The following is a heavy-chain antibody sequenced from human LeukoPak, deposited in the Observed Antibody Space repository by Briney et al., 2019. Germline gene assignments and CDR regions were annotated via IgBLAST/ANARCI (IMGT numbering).Heavy chain of an antibody. CDR1: GFTFSSYA. CDR2: ISGNGGST. Sequence: AGGSLRLSCAASGFTFSSYAMSWVRQAPGKGLEWVSAISGNGGSTYYADSVKGRFTISRDNAKNSLYLQMNSLRAEDTAVYYCARRHDYANWFGPWGQGTLVTVSS. CDR3: ARRHDYANWFGP. V-gene: IGHV3-23*01. D-gene: IGHD4-17*01. J-gene: IGHJ5*02.